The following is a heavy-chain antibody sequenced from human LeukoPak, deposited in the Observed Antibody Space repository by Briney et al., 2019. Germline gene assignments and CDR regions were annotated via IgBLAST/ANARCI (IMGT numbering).Heavy chain of an antibody. D-gene: IGHD3-22*01. CDR3: AREYYDSSGYCFDY. V-gene: IGHV1-18*01. CDR2: ISAYNGNT. Sequence: ASVKVSCKASGYTFTSYGISWVRQAPGQGLEWMGWISAYNGNTNYAQKLQGRVTMTTDTSTSTAYMELRSLRSDDTAAYYCAREYYDSSGYCFDYWGQGTLVTVSS. J-gene: IGHJ4*02. CDR1: GYTFTSYG.